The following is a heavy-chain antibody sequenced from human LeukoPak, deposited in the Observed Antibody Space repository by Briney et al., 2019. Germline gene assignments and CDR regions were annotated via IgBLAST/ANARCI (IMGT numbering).Heavy chain of an antibody. CDR1: GYTFTSYA. CDR3: AVDPRGVVTPNY. J-gene: IGHJ4*02. Sequence: ASVKVSCKASGYTFTSYAMHWVRQAPGQRLEWMGWINAGNGNTKYSQKFQGRVTITRDTSASTAYMELSSLRSEDTAVYYCAVDPRGVVTPNYWGQGTLVTVSS. CDR2: INAGNGNT. V-gene: IGHV1-3*01. D-gene: IGHD4-23*01.